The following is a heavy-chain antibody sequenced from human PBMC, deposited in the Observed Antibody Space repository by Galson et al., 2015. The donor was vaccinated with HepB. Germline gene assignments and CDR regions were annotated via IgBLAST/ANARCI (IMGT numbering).Heavy chain of an antibody. J-gene: IGHJ6*03. CDR2: IKQDGSEK. V-gene: IGHV3-7*01. Sequence: SLRLSCAASGFTFSSYWMSWVRQAPGKGLEWVANIKQDGSEKYYVDSVKGRFTISRDNAKSSLYLQMNSLRAEDTAVYYCARQTGRVRGYYMDVWGKGTTVTVSS. D-gene: IGHD3-10*01. CDR1: GFTFSSYW. CDR3: ARQTGRVRGYYMDV.